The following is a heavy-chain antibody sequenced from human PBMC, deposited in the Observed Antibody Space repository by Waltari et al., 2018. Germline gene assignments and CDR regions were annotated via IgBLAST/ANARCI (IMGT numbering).Heavy chain of an antibody. Sequence: QVQLQESGPGLVKPSETLSLTCTVPGDSISGYYWSWIRQPAGQGLEWIGRIHTTGRTSYHPSPKTRLTLSLDTSTNQFSLKLSSLTAADTAVYYCARDLLYIGGNYFYSGLDVWGQGTTVTVSS. CDR1: GDSISGYY. D-gene: IGHD1-26*01. CDR3: ARDLLYIGGNYFYSGLDV. CDR2: IHTTGRT. J-gene: IGHJ6*02. V-gene: IGHV4-4*07.